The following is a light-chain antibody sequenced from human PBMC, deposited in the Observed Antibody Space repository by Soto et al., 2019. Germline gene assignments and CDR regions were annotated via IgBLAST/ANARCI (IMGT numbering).Light chain of an antibody. J-gene: IGLJ1*01. CDR2: EAS. CDR1: SSGIRDYNY. CDR3: RSKRPDF. Sequence: QSVLAQPASVSGSPGQSITISCTGTSSGIRDYNYVSWYQQLPGNAPKLIMYEASNRPSGISNRFSGSKSGNTASLAISGLPAEDEADYYCRSKRPDFFGTGTTVTVL. V-gene: IGLV2-14*01.